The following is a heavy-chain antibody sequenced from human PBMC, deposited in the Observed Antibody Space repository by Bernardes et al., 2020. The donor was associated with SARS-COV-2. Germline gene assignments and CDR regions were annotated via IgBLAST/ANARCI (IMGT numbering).Heavy chain of an antibody. D-gene: IGHD2-2*01. CDR1: GFTFSRSA. CDR3: AGDILEQTSTPGGARFDP. CDR2: ISYDGSSK. V-gene: IGHV3-30-3*01. Sequence: GGSLRLSCAASGFTFSRSAMHWVRQAPGKGLEWVAIISYDGSSKYYPDSVKGRFTISRDNSKNTVYLQMNSLRPEDTTVYYCAGDILEQTSTPGGARFDPWGQGTLVTVSS. J-gene: IGHJ5*02.